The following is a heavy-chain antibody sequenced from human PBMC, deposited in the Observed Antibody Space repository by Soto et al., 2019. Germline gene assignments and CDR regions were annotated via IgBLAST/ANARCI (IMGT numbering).Heavy chain of an antibody. CDR1: GGSFSSYA. D-gene: IGHD3-3*01. CDR3: AGVSYLDFWTGYYPTDY. J-gene: IGHJ4*02. CDR2: IILTSGTA. V-gene: IGHV1-69*01. Sequence: QVQLVQSGAEVKKPGSSVKVSCKASGGSFSSYAMSWVRQAPGQGLEWMGGIILTSGTANYAQKFQGRVTITADESTGTAYMELSSLRSEDTAVYYCAGVSYLDFWTGYYPTDYWGQGTLVAVSS.